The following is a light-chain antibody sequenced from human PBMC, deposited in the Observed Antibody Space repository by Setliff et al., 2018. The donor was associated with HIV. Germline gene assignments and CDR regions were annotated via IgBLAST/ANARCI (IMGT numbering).Light chain of an antibody. Sequence: QSALTQPASVSGSPGQSITISCTGTSSDVGSFSLVSWYQQEQGKAPKLIIYEVTKRPSGISDRFSGSKSGNTASLSISGLQTEDEADYYCCSYASSQTYVFGTGTKVTVL. CDR3: CSYASSQTYV. CDR2: EVT. J-gene: IGLJ1*01. V-gene: IGLV2-23*02. CDR1: SSDVGSFSL.